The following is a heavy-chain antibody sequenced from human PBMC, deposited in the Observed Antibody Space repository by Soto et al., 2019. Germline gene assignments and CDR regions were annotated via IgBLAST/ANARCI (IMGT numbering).Heavy chain of an antibody. J-gene: IGHJ4*02. Sequence: QITLKESGPTLVKPTQTLTLTCTFSGFSLSTSGVGVGWIRQPPGKALEWLGIIYWDDDKRYSPSLKSRVTITKYTFKNQLVLTMTNMDPVDTATYYCAHLPWKQLWPRAPVVYWGQGTPVTVSS. CDR2: IYWDDDK. CDR1: GFSLSTSGVG. V-gene: IGHV2-5*02. CDR3: AHLPWKQLWPRAPVVY. D-gene: IGHD5-18*01.